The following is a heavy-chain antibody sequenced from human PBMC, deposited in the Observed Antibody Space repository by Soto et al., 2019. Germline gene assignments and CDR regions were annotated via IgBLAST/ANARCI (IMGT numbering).Heavy chain of an antibody. CDR1: GFTFDDYA. CDR2: ISWNSGSI. J-gene: IGHJ4*02. D-gene: IGHD6-19*01. V-gene: IGHV3-9*01. CDR3: AKAKAVAGQILDY. Sequence: ESGGGLVQPGRSLRLSCAASGFTFDDYAMHWVRQAPGKGLEWVSGISWNSGSIGYADSVKGRFTISRDNAKNSLYLQMNSLRAEDTALYYCAKAKAVAGQILDYWGQGTLVTVSS.